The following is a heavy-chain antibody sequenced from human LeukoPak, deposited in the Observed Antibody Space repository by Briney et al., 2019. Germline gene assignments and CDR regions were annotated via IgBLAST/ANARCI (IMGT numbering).Heavy chain of an antibody. CDR2: IGGDGGRT. CDR1: GFTFSIYA. J-gene: IGHJ4*02. D-gene: IGHD6-19*01. Sequence: GGSLRLSCAASGFTFSIYAMSWVRPAPGKGLEWVSAIGGDGGRTYYADSVKGRFTISRDNSKDTAFLQMNSLRAEDTAVYYCAKASRQGAVASPLDYWGQGTLVTVSS. CDR3: AKASRQGAVASPLDY. V-gene: IGHV3-23*01.